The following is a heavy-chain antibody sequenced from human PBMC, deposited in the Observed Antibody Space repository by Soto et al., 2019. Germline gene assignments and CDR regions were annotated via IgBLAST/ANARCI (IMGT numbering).Heavy chain of an antibody. CDR3: ARDEVTGTDHDAFDI. V-gene: IGHV1-18*01. CDR1: GYTFTSYG. D-gene: IGHD1-20*01. Sequence: GASVKVSCKASGYTFTSYGISWVRQAPGQGLEWMGWISAYNGNTNYAQKLQGRVTMTTDTSTSTAYMELSSLRSEDTAVYYCARDEVTGTDHDAFDIWGQGTMVTVSS. CDR2: ISAYNGNT. J-gene: IGHJ3*02.